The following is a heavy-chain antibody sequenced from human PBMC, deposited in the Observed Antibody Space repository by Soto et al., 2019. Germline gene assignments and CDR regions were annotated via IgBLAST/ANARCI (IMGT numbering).Heavy chain of an antibody. Sequence: GASVKVSCKASGYTFTSYGISWVRQAPGQGLEWMGWISAYNGNTNYAQKLQGRVTMTTDTSTSTAYMELRSLRSDDTAVYYCARDEAYYGLCSGPSGYGMDVWGQGTTVTVSS. D-gene: IGHD3-3*01. V-gene: IGHV1-18*04. J-gene: IGHJ6*02. CDR1: GYTFTSYG. CDR3: ARDEAYYGLCSGPSGYGMDV. CDR2: ISAYNGNT.